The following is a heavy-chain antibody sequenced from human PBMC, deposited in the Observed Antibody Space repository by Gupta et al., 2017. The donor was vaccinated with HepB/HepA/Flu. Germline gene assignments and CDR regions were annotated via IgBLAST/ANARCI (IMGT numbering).Heavy chain of an antibody. V-gene: IGHV3-30*18. Sequence: QVVLVESGGGVVQPGESLRLSCSTSGFTFSSYAMNWVRQAPGKGLEWVAVISYDGSEEDYADSVKGRFTISRDNSKNTMYLQMNSLRPGDSXMXFCAKLXPRWGQVWSNYDYWGQGTQVSVSS. CDR3: AKLXPRWGQVWSNYDY. D-gene: IGHD2-21*02. CDR1: GFTFSSYA. CDR2: ISYDGSEE. J-gene: IGHJ4*02.